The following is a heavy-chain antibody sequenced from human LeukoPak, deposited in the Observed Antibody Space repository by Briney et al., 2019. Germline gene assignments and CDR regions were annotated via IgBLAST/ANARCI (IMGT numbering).Heavy chain of an antibody. J-gene: IGHJ4*02. D-gene: IGHD2-21*02. Sequence: PGGSLRLSCAASGFTFSSYSINWVRQAQAKGLEWVSSISSSSSYIYYSDSVKGRFTISRDNAKNSLYLQMNSLRAEDTAAYYCARLAYCGGDCYSARNFDYWGQGTLVIASS. CDR2: ISSSSSYI. CDR1: GFTFSSYS. V-gene: IGHV3-21*01. CDR3: ARLAYCGGDCYSARNFDY.